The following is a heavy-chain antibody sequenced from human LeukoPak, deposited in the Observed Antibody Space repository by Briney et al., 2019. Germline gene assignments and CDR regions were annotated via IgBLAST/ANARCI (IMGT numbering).Heavy chain of an antibody. CDR1: GGTFSSYA. D-gene: IGHD3-10*01. Sequence: SVKVSCKASGGTFSSYAISWVRQAPGQGLEWMGGIIPIFGTANYAQKFQGRVTITADESTSTAYMELSSLRSEDTAVYYCAKLLWFGESHFDYWGQGTLVTVSS. CDR2: IIPIFGTA. V-gene: IGHV1-69*13. CDR3: AKLLWFGESHFDY. J-gene: IGHJ4*02.